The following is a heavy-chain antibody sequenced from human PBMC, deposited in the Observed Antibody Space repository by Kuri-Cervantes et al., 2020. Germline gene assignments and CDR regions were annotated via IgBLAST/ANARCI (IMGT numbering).Heavy chain of an antibody. CDR2: ITGSGGNT. Sequence: GESLKISCAASGFTFSSYAMNWVRQTPGKGLEWVSAITGSGGNTYYADSVKGRFTMSRDNSKNTLFLQMNGLRAQDTAFYYCAKGPYCYGHRPYYFDPWGQGTLVTVSS. J-gene: IGHJ5*02. V-gene: IGHV3-23*01. D-gene: IGHD2/OR15-2a*01. CDR1: GFTFSSYA. CDR3: AKGPYCYGHRPYYFDP.